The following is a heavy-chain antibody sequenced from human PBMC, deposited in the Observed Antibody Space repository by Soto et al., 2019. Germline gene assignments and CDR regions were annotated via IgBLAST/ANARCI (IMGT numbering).Heavy chain of an antibody. Sequence: ESGGGVVQPGRSLRLSCAASGFTFSSYGMHWVRQAPGKGLEWVAVISYDGSNKYYADSVKGRFTISRDNSKNTLYLQMNSLRAEDTAVYYCAKDRSGSYPIDYWGQGTLVTVSS. D-gene: IGHD1-26*01. CDR3: AKDRSGSYPIDY. V-gene: IGHV3-30*18. CDR2: ISYDGSNK. J-gene: IGHJ4*02. CDR1: GFTFSSYG.